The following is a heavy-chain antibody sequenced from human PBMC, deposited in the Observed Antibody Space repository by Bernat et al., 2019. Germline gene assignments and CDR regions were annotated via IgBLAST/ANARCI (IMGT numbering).Heavy chain of an antibody. J-gene: IGHJ5*02. CDR3: TRDLFCTMGSCYSHP. CDR1: GFTVSGNY. CDR2: IYSTGTT. V-gene: IGHV3-53*05. D-gene: IGHD2-8*01. Sequence: EVQLVETGGGLIQPGGSLRLSCAVSGFTVSGNYMSWVRQAPGKALDWVSIIYSTGTTYYADSVKGRFTISRDNSQNTLYLQMNSLRAEDTAVYYCTRDLFCTMGSCYSHPWGQGTLVTVSS.